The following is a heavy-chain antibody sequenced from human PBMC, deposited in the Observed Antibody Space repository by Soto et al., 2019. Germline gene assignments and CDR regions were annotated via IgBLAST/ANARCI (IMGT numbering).Heavy chain of an antibody. D-gene: IGHD4-17*01. CDR2: INACNGNT. V-gene: IGHV1-18*01. Sequence: ASVKVSCKASGYTFTSYGISWVRQAPGQRLEWMGWINACNGNTKYAQKFQGRVTITRDTSASTTFMELTNLRSDDTAVYYCATTVIIPDLVDSWGQGTLVTVSS. CDR1: GYTFTSYG. J-gene: IGHJ4*02. CDR3: ATTVIIPDLVDS.